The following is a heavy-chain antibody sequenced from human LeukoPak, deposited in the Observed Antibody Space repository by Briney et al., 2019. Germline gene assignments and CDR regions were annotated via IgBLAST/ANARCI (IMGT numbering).Heavy chain of an antibody. D-gene: IGHD6-25*01. CDR3: ARDRSATVEYFDL. CDR2: ISGSGGST. V-gene: IGHV3-23*01. J-gene: IGHJ2*01. CDR1: GFTFSSYA. Sequence: GGSLRLSCAASGFTFSSYAMSWVRQAPGKGLEWVSAISGSGGSTYYADSVKGRFTISRDNAKNSLYLQMNSLRAEDTAVYYCARDRSATVEYFDLWGRGTLVTVSS.